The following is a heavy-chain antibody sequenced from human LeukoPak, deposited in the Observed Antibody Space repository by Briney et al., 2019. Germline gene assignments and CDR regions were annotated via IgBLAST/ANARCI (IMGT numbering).Heavy chain of an antibody. CDR3: ARGQDAFKTGY. CDR1: GGSLTIGHYY. V-gene: IGHV4-31*03. Sequence: SETLSLTCTVSGGSLTIGHYYWTWIRQHPGEGLEWIGYIHPSGITDYNPSLQSRVTMSLDTSQNQFSLKLTSVTAADTAIYYCARGQDAFKTGYWGQGTLVTVSS. D-gene: IGHD5-24*01. J-gene: IGHJ4*02. CDR2: IHPSGIT.